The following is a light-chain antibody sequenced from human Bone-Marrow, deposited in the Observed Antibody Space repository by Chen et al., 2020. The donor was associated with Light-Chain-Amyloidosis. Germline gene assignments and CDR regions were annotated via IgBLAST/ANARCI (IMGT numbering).Light chain of an antibody. Sequence: QSALTQPASVSGSPGQSITIASTGTSSDVGTYNFVSWYQQPPGKAPKVLIYDVSNRPSGVSKRFSGCKSGNTASPTISGLQAEDEADYYCSSYTTSGTHVFGTGTKGTVL. CDR2: DVS. J-gene: IGLJ1*01. CDR1: SSDVGTYNF. V-gene: IGLV2-14*01. CDR3: SSYTTSGTHV.